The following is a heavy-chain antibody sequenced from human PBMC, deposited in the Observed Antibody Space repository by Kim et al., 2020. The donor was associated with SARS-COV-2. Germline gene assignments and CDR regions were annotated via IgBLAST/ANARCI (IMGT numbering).Heavy chain of an antibody. Sequence: SVKVSCKASGGTFSSYAISWVRQAPGQGLEWMGGIIPIFGTANYAQKFQGRVTITADESTSTAYMELSNLRSEDTAVYYCARARFYYGSGSYYNVQPALDVWGQGTTVTVSS. CDR3: ARARFYYGSGSYYNVQPALDV. V-gene: IGHV1-69*13. D-gene: IGHD3-10*01. J-gene: IGHJ6*02. CDR1: GGTFSSYA. CDR2: IIPIFGTA.